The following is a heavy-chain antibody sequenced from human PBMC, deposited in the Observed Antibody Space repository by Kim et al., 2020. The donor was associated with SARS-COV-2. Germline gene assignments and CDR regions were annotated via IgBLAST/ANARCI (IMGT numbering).Heavy chain of an antibody. CDR2: ISNDGSNT. V-gene: IGHV3-74*01. CDR1: GFTFSSYW. J-gene: IGHJ4*02. Sequence: GGSLRLSCVASGFTFSSYWMHWVRQAPGKGLVWVSLISNDGSNTSYADSVKGRFTISRDNAKNTLYLQMNSLRAEDTAVYYCARDQEAAAGGYYWGQGTLVTVSS. CDR3: ARDQEAAAGGYY. D-gene: IGHD6-25*01.